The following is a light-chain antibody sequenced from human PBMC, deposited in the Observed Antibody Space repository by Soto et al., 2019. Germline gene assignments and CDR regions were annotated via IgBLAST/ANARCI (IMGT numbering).Light chain of an antibody. CDR3: CSYTSSRTYV. Sequence: QSALTQPASVSGSPGQSITISCTGTSSDVGAYIYVSWYQHHPGKAPKVMIYEVTNRPSGVSDRFPGSKSGNTASLTISGLQAEDEADYYCCSYTSSRTYVFGTGTKAPS. J-gene: IGLJ1*01. V-gene: IGLV2-14*01. CDR1: SSDVGAYIY. CDR2: EVT.